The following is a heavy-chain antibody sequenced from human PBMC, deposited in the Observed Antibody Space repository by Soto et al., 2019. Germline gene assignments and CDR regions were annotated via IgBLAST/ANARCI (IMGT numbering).Heavy chain of an antibody. CDR1: GYSMKTGYY. Sequence: SSETLSLTCDVSGYSMKTGYYWGWIRQPPGKGLEWIGSMYHSGRTYNNPSLKSRVTISIDTSKNQLSLRLSSVTAADTAVYYCARDGGDTLDYWGQETRVSASS. V-gene: IGHV4-38-2*02. J-gene: IGHJ4*02. CDR2: MYHSGRT. D-gene: IGHD3-16*01. CDR3: ARDGGDTLDY.